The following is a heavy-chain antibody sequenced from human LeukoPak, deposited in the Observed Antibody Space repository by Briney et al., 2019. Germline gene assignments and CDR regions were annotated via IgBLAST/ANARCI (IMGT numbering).Heavy chain of an antibody. CDR3: ARDFDCDTCAYQPWWGNY. CDR2: IKQDGGEK. CDR1: GFTFSSYW. V-gene: IGHV3-7*01. J-gene: IGHJ4*02. Sequence: PAGSLRLSCAASGFTFSSYWMSWLRQAPGKGLEWVANIKQDGGEKYYLDSVKGRFTISRDNAKDSLYLHMNSLRAEDTAVYYCARDFDCDTCAYQPWWGNYWGQGSLVTVSS. D-gene: IGHD3-9*01.